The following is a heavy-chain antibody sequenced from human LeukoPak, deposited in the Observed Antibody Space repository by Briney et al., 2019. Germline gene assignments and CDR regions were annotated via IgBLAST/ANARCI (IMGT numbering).Heavy chain of an antibody. CDR3: ARLVVVAATVYYYYYMDV. V-gene: IGHV6-1*01. Sequence: SQTLSLTCAISGDSVSSNSAVWNWIRQSPSRGLEWLGRTYYRSKWYSDYAVSVKSRITINPDTSKNQVSLQLNSVTPEDTAVYYCARLVVVAATVYYYYYMDVWGKGTTVTVSS. D-gene: IGHD2-15*01. CDR1: GDSVSSNSAV. J-gene: IGHJ6*03. CDR2: TYYRSKWYS.